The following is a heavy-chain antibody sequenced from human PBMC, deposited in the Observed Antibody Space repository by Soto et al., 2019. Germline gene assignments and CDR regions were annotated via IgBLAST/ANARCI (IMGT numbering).Heavy chain of an antibody. CDR3: ARVGNYGDSPYFYSAMDV. Sequence: QVQLVESGGGVVQPGRSLRLSCAASGFTFTNYCFHWVRQAPGKGLEWVAVISYDGSDEFYADAVKGRFTISRDNSRDKLYLHMNSLRAEDTAVYYCARVGNYGDSPYFYSAMDVWGQGTTVTVAS. D-gene: IGHD4-17*01. J-gene: IGHJ6*02. CDR2: ISYDGSDE. V-gene: IGHV3-30*03. CDR1: GFTFTNYC.